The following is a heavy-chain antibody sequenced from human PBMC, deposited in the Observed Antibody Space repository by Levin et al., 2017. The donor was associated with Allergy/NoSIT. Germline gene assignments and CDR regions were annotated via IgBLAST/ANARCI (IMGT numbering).Heavy chain of an antibody. J-gene: IGHJ4*02. Sequence: QRGESLKISCAASGFRFSAFGMHWVRQAPGKGLEWVAVISYDGNDQYYADSVKGRFTISRDNSKNTLYVHMNSLGIEDTAVYYCAKDVSFGTSSWALDDWGQGTLVTVSS. CDR3: AKDVSFGTSSWALDD. CDR1: GFRFSAFG. CDR2: ISYDGNDQ. V-gene: IGHV3-30*18. D-gene: IGHD6-13*01.